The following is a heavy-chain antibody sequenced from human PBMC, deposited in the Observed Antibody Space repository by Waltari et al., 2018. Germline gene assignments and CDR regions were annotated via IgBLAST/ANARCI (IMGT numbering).Heavy chain of an antibody. V-gene: IGHV4-39*07. CDR1: GCSISSSSYY. CDR2: IYYSGST. D-gene: IGHD6-6*01. Sequence: QLQLQESGPGLVKPSETLSLTCTVSGCSISSSSYYWGWIRQPPGKGLEWIGSIYYSGSTYYNPSLKSRVTISVDTSKNQFSLKLSSVTAADTAVYYCARDPTFIAARAHWGQGTLVTVSS. CDR3: ARDPTFIAARAH. J-gene: IGHJ4*02.